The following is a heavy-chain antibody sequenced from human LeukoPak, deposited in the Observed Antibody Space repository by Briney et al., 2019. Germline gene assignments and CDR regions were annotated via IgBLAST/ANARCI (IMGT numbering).Heavy chain of an antibody. D-gene: IGHD2-8*02. CDR3: ARDLLTGETVMFDP. CDR1: GFTFSSYS. CDR2: ISSSSSYI. J-gene: IGHJ5*02. V-gene: IGHV3-21*01. Sequence: GGSLRLSCAASGFTFSSYSMNWVRQAPGKGLEWVSSISSSSSYIYYADSVKGRFTISRDNAKNSLYLQMNSLRAEDTAVYYCARDLLTGETVMFDPWGQGTLVTVSS.